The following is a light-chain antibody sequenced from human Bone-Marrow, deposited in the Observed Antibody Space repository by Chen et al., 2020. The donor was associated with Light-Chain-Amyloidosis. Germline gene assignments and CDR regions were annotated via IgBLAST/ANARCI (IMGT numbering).Light chain of an antibody. Sequence: QTVVTQEPSFSVSPGETVTLTCGLSSGSVSGSRSPTWYQPTPGQPPRTLIGSTKTRSSRVPDRFSAAILGNKAALTVTGVQVDDEADYYCVVFLGSGIWEFGGGTKLSVL. CDR3: VVFLGSGIWE. CDR1: SGSVSGSRS. CDR2: STK. J-gene: IGLJ3*02. V-gene: IGLV8-61*01.